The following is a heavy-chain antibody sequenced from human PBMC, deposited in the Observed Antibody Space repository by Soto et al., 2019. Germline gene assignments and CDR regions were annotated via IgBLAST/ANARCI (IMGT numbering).Heavy chain of an antibody. V-gene: IGHV4-30-2*05. CDR3: ARSRTHYYYGMDV. J-gene: IGHJ6*02. CDR1: GGSISSGGYS. Sequence: QLQLQESGSGLVKPSQTLSLTCAVSGGSISSGGYSWSWIRQPPGKGLEWIGYIYYSGSTYYNPSLKSRVTISVDTSKNQFSLKLSSVTAADTAVYYCARSRTHYYYGMDVWGQGTTVTVSS. CDR2: IYYSGST.